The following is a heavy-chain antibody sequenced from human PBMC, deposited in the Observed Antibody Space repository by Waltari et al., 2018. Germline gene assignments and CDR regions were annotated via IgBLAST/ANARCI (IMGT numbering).Heavy chain of an antibody. CDR2: INHSGST. Sequence: QVQLQQWGAGLLKPSETLSLTCAVYGGSCSGYYWRWIRQPPGKGLEWIGEINHSGSTNYNPSLKSRVTISVDTSKNQFSLKLSSVTAADTAVYYCARGYYDFWSGYYSSWGQGTLVTVSS. J-gene: IGHJ4*02. CDR3: ARGYYDFWSGYYSS. D-gene: IGHD3-3*01. V-gene: IGHV4-34*01. CDR1: GGSCSGYY.